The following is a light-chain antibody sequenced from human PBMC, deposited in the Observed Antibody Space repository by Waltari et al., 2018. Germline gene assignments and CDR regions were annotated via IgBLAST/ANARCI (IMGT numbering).Light chain of an antibody. CDR1: TGHSDFA. CDR3: QTWGSGIVT. J-gene: IGLJ2*01. V-gene: IGLV4-69*01. Sequence: QPVLTQSPSASASLGASVKLTCTLSTGHSDFAIAWHQQQPERGPRYLMKLNSDGSHTKGDELPHRFSGSSSGADRYLTISSLQSEDEAAYYCQTWGSGIVTFGGGTQLTVL. CDR2: LNSDGSH.